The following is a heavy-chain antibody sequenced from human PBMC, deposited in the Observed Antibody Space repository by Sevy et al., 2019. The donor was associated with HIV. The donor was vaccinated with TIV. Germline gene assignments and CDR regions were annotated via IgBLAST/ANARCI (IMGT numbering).Heavy chain of an antibody. CDR1: GFTFSTYT. CDR2: ITVSSSYI. CDR3: ARAGPNSGYEAFDI. Sequence: GGSLRLSCAPSGFTFSTYTINWVRQAPGKGLEWVASITVSSSYINYADSMKGRINISRDNVKNSLFLQMNSLRAEDKDAAYCARAGPNSGYEAFDIWGQGTMVTVSS. D-gene: IGHD6-25*01. V-gene: IGHV3-21*06. J-gene: IGHJ3*02.